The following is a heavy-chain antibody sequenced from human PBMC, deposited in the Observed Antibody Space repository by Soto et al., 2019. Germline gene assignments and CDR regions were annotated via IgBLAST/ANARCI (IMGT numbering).Heavy chain of an antibody. Sequence: GGSLRLSCAASGFTFSSYAMSWVRQASGKGLEWVSAISGSGGSTYYADSVKGRFTISRDNSKNTLYLQMNSLRAEDTAVYYCAKRNGSGSYYNTDYYYYGMDVWGQGTTVTVSS. CDR3: AKRNGSGSYYNTDYYYYGMDV. J-gene: IGHJ6*02. CDR1: GFTFSSYA. V-gene: IGHV3-23*01. CDR2: ISGSGGST. D-gene: IGHD3-10*01.